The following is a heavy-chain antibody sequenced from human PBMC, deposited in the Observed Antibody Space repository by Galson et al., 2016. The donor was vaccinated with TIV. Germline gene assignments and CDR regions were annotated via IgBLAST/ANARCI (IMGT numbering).Heavy chain of an antibody. CDR2: IWYDGTDT. J-gene: IGHJ3*01. V-gene: IGHV3-33*01. D-gene: IGHD1-26*01. Sequence: SLRLSCATSGFTLPNYGMTWVRQAPGKGLEWVAVIWYDGTDTPYADSVKGRFTIPKDNSENTLNLQMNTLRAEDTAVYYCARTGANTLYSGGYGDDDGFDFWGQGTMVTVSS. CDR3: ARTGANTLYSGGYGDDDGFDF. CDR1: GFTLPNYG.